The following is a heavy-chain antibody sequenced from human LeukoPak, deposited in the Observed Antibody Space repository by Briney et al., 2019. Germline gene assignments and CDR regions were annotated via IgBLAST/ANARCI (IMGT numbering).Heavy chain of an antibody. V-gene: IGHV5-51*01. CDR1: GYTFTTYW. J-gene: IGHJ4*02. D-gene: IGHD1-1*01. CDR3: GACPSATGSERYY. Sequence: GESLKISCKGSGYTFTTYWIGWVRQMPGKGLEWMGIIYPTDSDARYSPSFQGQVTISVDRSISTVYLQWDSLKASDSAVYYCGACPSATGSERYYWGQGTLVTVSS. CDR2: IYPTDSDA.